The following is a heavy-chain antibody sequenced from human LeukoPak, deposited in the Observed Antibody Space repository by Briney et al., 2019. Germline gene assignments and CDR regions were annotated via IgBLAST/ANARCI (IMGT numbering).Heavy chain of an antibody. CDR3: AREITGTYVSYAGWFDP. V-gene: IGHV4-59*01. Sequence: PSETLSLTCTVSGGSISSYYWSWIRQPPGKGLEWIGYIYYSGSTNYNPSLKSRVTISVDTSKNQFSLKLRSVTAADTAVYYCAREITGTYVSYAGWFDPWGQGTLVTVSS. CDR1: GGSISSYY. D-gene: IGHD1-7*01. J-gene: IGHJ5*02. CDR2: IYYSGST.